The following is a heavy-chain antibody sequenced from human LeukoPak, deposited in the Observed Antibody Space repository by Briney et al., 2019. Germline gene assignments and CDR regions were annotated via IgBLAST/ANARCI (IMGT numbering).Heavy chain of an antibody. J-gene: IGHJ5*02. CDR3: ARRPVAVAGTGGWFDP. CDR2: IYYSGST. Sequence: SETLSLTCAVYGGSFSDYYWSWIRQPPGKGLEWIGSIYYSGSTYYNPSLKSRVTISVDTSKNQFSLKLSSVTAADTAVYYCARRPVAVAGTGGWFDPWGQGTLVTVSS. V-gene: IGHV4-34*01. CDR1: GGSFSDYY. D-gene: IGHD6-19*01.